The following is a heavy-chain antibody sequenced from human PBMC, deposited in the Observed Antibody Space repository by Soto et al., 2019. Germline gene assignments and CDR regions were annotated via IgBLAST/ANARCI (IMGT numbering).Heavy chain of an antibody. J-gene: IGHJ6*02. Sequence: QVQLVESGGGVIQPGRSLRLSCAASGFTFSTYGMHWVRQAPGKGLEWVAVIWFDGTKKYYADSVNGRFTISRDNSKNTLYLQMNSLRAEDTAVYYCASQIFWSGSTANGMDVWGQGTAVTVSS. CDR1: GFTFSTYG. CDR3: ASQIFWSGSTANGMDV. CDR2: IWFDGTKK. V-gene: IGHV3-33*01. D-gene: IGHD3-3*01.